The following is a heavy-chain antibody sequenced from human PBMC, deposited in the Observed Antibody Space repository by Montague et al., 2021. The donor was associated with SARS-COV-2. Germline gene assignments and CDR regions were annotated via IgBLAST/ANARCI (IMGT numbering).Heavy chain of an antibody. CDR3: APEGLSVFGVVIYAFHM. Sequence: SVMVSCKVSGHTVTEAPMHWVRLAPGKGLEWMGSFDPAHGETVYAQNFQDRVTMTEDTSTDTAYMELSSLRFEDTAVYYCAPEGLSVFGVVIYAFHMWGPGTMVTVSS. V-gene: IGHV1-24*01. CDR2: FDPAHGET. CDR1: GHTVTEAP. D-gene: IGHD3-3*01. J-gene: IGHJ3*02.